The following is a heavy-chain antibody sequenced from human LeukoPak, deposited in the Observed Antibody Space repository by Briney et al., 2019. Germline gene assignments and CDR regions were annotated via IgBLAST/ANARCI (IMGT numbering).Heavy chain of an antibody. CDR2: ISGYNGNT. CDR1: GGTFSSYA. Sequence: ASVKVSCKASGGTFSSYAISWVRQAPGQGLDWMGWISGYNGNTNYAPKVQGRVTMTTDTYTSTAYMELRSLRSDDTAVYYCARDEAWGYCSESSCYAGLGNNWLDPWGQGTLVTVSS. V-gene: IGHV1-18*01. CDR3: ARDEAWGYCSESSCYAGLGNNWLDP. D-gene: IGHD2-15*01. J-gene: IGHJ5*02.